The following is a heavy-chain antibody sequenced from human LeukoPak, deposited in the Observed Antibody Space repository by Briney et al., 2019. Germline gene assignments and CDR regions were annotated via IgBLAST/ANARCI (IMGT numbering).Heavy chain of an antibody. J-gene: IGHJ4*02. CDR1: GYTFTSYG. Sequence: GASVEVSCKASGYTFTSYGISWVRQAPGQGLEWMGWISAYNGNTNYAQKLQGRVTMTTDTSTSTAYMELRSLRSDDTAVYYCARDLIVGATITTRFDYWGQGTLVTVSS. D-gene: IGHD1-26*01. V-gene: IGHV1-18*01. CDR2: ISAYNGNT. CDR3: ARDLIVGATITTRFDY.